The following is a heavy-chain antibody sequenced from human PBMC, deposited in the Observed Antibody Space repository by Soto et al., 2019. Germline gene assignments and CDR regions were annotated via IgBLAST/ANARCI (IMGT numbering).Heavy chain of an antibody. V-gene: IGHV1-18*01. CDR1: GYTFTSYG. CDR2: ISAHHGNT. Sequence: QVHLVQSGAEVKKPGASVKVSCKGSGYTFTSYGITWVRQAPGQGLEWMGWISAHHGNTDYAQKLQGRVTVTRDTSTSTAYMELRSLRSDDTAVYYCARGRDGDYWGQGALVTVSS. CDR3: ARGRDGDY. D-gene: IGHD6-6*01. J-gene: IGHJ4*02.